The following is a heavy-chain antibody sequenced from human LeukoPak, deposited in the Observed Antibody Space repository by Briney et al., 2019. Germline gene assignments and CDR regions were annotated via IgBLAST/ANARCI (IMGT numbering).Heavy chain of an antibody. J-gene: IGHJ3*02. CDR3: ARAGLYAHRAFDI. V-gene: IGHV4-31*03. Sequence: SETLSLTCTVSGGPISSGGYYWSWIRQHPGTGLEWIGYIYYSGSTYYNPSLKSRVTISVDTSKNQFSLKLSSVTAADTAVYYCARAGLYAHRAFDIWGQGTMVTVSS. D-gene: IGHD2-2*01. CDR1: GGPISSGGYY. CDR2: IYYSGST.